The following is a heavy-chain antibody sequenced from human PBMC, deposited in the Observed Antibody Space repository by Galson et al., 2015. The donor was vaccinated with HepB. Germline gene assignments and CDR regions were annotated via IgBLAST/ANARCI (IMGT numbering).Heavy chain of an antibody. D-gene: IGHD1-26*01. V-gene: IGHV1-3*04. J-gene: IGHJ4*02. Sequence: SVKVSCKASGYIFTTYTIHWVRQAPGHGLEWMGWINTGHGNTKYSQKFQGRVTISRDTSASTAYMELTSLRSEDTAVYYCARKRWEYFDYWGQGTLVTVYS. CDR2: INTGHGNT. CDR1: GYIFTTYT. CDR3: ARKRWEYFDY.